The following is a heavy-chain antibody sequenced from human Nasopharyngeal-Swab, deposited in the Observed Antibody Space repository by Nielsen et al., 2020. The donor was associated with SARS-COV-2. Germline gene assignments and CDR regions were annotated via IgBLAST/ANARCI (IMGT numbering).Heavy chain of an antibody. Sequence: GESLKISCGVSGFTFSHYWMSWVRQAPGKGLEWVGRIKSKTDGGTTDYAAPVKGRFTISRDDSKNTLYLQMNSLKTEDTAVYYCTTVHLRITMIVVVTYYYYYMDVWGKGTTVTVSS. CDR3: TTVHLRITMIVVVTYYYYYMDV. CDR2: IKSKTDGGTT. D-gene: IGHD3-22*01. CDR1: GFTFSHYW. V-gene: IGHV3-15*01. J-gene: IGHJ6*03.